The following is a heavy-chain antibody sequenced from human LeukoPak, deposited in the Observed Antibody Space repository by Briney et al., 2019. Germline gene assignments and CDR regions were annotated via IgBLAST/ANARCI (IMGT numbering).Heavy chain of an antibody. CDR1: GFTFSSYS. CDR3: ARVIAHDNDY. CDR2: ISDSGSTM. V-gene: IGHV3-48*04. D-gene: IGHD2/OR15-2a*01. J-gene: IGHJ4*02. Sequence: GSLRLSCAASGFTFSSYSMNWVRQAPGKGLEWVSYISDSGSTMYYADSVKGRFSIFRDNAKKSLYLQMDSLRAEDTAVYYCARVIAHDNDYWGQGTLVTVSS.